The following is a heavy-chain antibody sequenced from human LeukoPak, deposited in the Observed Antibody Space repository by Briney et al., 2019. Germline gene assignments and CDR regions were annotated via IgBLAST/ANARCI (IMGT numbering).Heavy chain of an antibody. CDR2: INPNSGGT. CDR3: ARGDCSVSGCHGGNWFDP. D-gene: IGHD2-15*01. J-gene: IGHJ5*02. Sequence: ASVKVSCKASGYSFIVYYIHWVRQAPGQGLEWMGWINPNSGGTKYAQSFQGRVTMTRDTSSSTAHMELSRLRSDDTAVYYCARGDCSVSGCHGGNWFDPWGQGTLVTVSS. V-gene: IGHV1-2*02. CDR1: GYSFIVYY.